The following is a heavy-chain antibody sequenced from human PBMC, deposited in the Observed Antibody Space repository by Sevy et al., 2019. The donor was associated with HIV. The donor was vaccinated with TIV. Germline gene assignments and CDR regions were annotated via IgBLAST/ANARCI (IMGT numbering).Heavy chain of an antibody. CDR1: GFTFDDYT. Sequence: GGSLRLSCAASGFTFDDYTMNWVRQAPGKGLEWVSGISWSSGNIAYADSVEGRFTISRDNGKNSLYLQMNSLRVEDTALYYCVKDRSGSYSFDYWGQGTLVTVSS. D-gene: IGHD1-26*01. V-gene: IGHV3-9*01. J-gene: IGHJ4*02. CDR2: ISWSSGNI. CDR3: VKDRSGSYSFDY.